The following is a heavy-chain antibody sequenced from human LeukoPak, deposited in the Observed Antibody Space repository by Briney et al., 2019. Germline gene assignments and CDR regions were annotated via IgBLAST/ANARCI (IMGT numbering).Heavy chain of an antibody. J-gene: IGHJ4*02. Sequence: SETLSLTCTVSGGSISSYYWSWIRQPPGKGLEWIGYIYYSGSTNYNPSLKSRVTISVDTSKNQFSLKLSSVTAADTAVYYCARGIAAAGTFDYWGQGTLVTVSS. CDR1: GGSISSYY. CDR3: ARGIAAAGTFDY. D-gene: IGHD6-13*01. V-gene: IGHV4-59*08. CDR2: IYYSGST.